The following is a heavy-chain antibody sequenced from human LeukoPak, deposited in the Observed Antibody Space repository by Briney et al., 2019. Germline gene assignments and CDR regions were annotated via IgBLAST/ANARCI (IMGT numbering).Heavy chain of an antibody. CDR1: GGTFSSYA. D-gene: IGHD5-18*01. Sequence: GASVKVSCKASGGTFSSYAISWVRQAPGQGLEWMGRINPNSGGTNYAQKFQGRVTMTRDTSISTAYMELSRLRSDDTAVYYCARVSGYSYGYELGYWGQGTLVTVSS. V-gene: IGHV1-2*06. CDR2: INPNSGGT. J-gene: IGHJ4*02. CDR3: ARVSGYSYGYELGY.